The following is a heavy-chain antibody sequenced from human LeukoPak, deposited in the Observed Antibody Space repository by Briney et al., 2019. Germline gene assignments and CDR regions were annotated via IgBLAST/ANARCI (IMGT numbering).Heavy chain of an antibody. CDR2: INQDGSDM. D-gene: IGHD3-10*01. CDR3: ARDFPGIGRGTFDF. V-gene: IGHV3-7*03. J-gene: IGHJ3*01. CDR1: GFIFNTFW. Sequence: QSGGSLRLSCAASGFIFNTFWMNWVRLTPGKGLEWVAKINQDGSDMYYVDSVKGRSFVSRDNARNLVYLQMNSLRVDDTAVYYCARDFPGIGRGTFDFWGQGTIIIVSS.